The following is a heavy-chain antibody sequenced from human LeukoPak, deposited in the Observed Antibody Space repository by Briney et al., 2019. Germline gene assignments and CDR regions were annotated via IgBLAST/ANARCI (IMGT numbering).Heavy chain of an antibody. CDR2: VLHSGAT. D-gene: IGHD1-26*01. V-gene: IGHV4-39*02. CDR1: GGSISSPISY. Sequence: PSETLSLTCTVSGGSISSPISYWGWNRHPPGKGLEWIATVLHSGATFYSPSLEGRLTISIDTSTNHFSLMMNSMTAADTAVYYCARRIVGVIDAFDYWGQGALVTVSS. J-gene: IGHJ4*02. CDR3: ARRIVGVIDAFDY.